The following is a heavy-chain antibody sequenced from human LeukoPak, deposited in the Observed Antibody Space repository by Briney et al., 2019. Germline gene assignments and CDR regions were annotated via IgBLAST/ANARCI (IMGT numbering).Heavy chain of an antibody. Sequence: SETLSLTCAVYRESFSGYYWSWIRQPPGKGLEWIGEINHSESTNYNPSLKSRVTISVDTSKNQFSLKLSSVTAADTAVYYCARGHYDYIWGSYRYTDPGGLDYWGQGTLVTVSS. CDR1: RESFSGYY. CDR3: ARGHYDYIWGSYRYTDPGGLDY. CDR2: INHSEST. J-gene: IGHJ4*02. V-gene: IGHV4-34*01. D-gene: IGHD3-16*02.